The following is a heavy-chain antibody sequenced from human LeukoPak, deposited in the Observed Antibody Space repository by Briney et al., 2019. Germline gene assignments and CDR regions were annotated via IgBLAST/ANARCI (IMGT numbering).Heavy chain of an antibody. CDR2: ISAYNGNT. J-gene: IGHJ5*02. CDR1: GYTFTSYG. D-gene: IGHD2/OR15-2a*01. V-gene: IGHV1-18*01. Sequence: ASVKVSCKASGYTFTSYGISRVRQAPGQGLEWMGWISAYNGNTNYAQKLQGRVTMTTDASTSTAYMELRSLRADNTPLYYCARANPMVDYLGVDPWGQGTLVTVSS. CDR3: ARANPMVDYLGVDP.